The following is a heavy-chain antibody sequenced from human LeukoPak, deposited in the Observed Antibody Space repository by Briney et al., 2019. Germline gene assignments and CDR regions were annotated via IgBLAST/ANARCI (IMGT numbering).Heavy chain of an antibody. CDR3: ARFTYYGDYAAYFDY. Sequence: SETLSLTCTVSGGSISSSSYYWGWIRQPPGKGLEWIGYIYYSGSTYYNPSLKSRVTISVDTSKNQFSLKLSSVTAADTAVYYCARFTYYGDYAAYFDYWGQGTLVTVSS. J-gene: IGHJ4*02. CDR2: IYYSGST. CDR1: GGSISSSSYY. V-gene: IGHV4-30-4*08. D-gene: IGHD4-17*01.